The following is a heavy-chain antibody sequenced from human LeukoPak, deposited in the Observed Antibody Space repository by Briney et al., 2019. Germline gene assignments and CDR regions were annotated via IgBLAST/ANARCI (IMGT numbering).Heavy chain of an antibody. Sequence: SETLSLTCTVSGGSISSSSYYWGWIRQPPGKGLEWIGSIYYSGSTNYNPSLKSRVTISVDTSKNQFSLKLSSVTAADTAVYYCARGVVVAATDAFDIWGQGTMVTVSS. V-gene: IGHV4-39*07. J-gene: IGHJ3*02. CDR2: IYYSGST. CDR1: GGSISSSSYY. D-gene: IGHD2-15*01. CDR3: ARGVVVAATDAFDI.